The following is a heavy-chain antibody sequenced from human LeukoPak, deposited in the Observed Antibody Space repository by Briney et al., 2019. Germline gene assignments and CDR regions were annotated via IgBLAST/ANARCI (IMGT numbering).Heavy chain of an antibody. D-gene: IGHD6-19*01. V-gene: IGHV3-53*01. Sequence: GGSLTLSCAASGFTVSSNYMSWVRQAPGKGLEWVSVIYSGGSTYYADSVKGRFTISRGNSKNTLYLQMNSLIAEDTAVYYCARGLYSSGWYPIWGQGTMVTVSS. CDR1: GFTVSSNY. J-gene: IGHJ3*02. CDR2: IYSGGST. CDR3: ARGLYSSGWYPI.